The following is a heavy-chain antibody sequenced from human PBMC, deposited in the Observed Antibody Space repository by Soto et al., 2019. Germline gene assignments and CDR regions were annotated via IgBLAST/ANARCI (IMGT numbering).Heavy chain of an antibody. CDR3: ARVIAGATFYYYYGMDA. J-gene: IGHJ6*02. Sequence: QVQLVQSGAEVKKPGASVRVSCKASGYTFTSYGISWVRQAPGQGLEWMGWISAYNGNTNYAQKLQGRVTMTTDTTPSTVYTELRSLRSDDTAVYYCARVIAGATFYYYYGMDAWGQGTTVTVSS. V-gene: IGHV1-18*01. D-gene: IGHD1-26*01. CDR2: ISAYNGNT. CDR1: GYTFTSYG.